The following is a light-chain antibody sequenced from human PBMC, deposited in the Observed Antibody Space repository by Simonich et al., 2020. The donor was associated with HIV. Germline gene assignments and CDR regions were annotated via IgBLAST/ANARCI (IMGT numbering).Light chain of an antibody. Sequence: EIVLTQSPATLSLSPGERATLSCRASQSVSSYLAWYQQKTGQAPRLLIYDASNRATGIPARFSGSGSGTDFTXTISSLEPEDFAVYYCQQRSNWPITFGQGTRLEIK. CDR2: DAS. J-gene: IGKJ5*01. V-gene: IGKV3-11*01. CDR3: QQRSNWPIT. CDR1: QSVSSY.